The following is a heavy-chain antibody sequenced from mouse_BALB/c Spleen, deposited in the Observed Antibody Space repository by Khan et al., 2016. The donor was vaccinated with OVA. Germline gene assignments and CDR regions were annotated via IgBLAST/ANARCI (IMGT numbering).Heavy chain of an antibody. D-gene: IGHD2-3*01. J-gene: IGHJ4*01. Sequence: EVQLQESGPGLVKPSQSLSLTCTVTGYSITSDYAWNWIRQFPGNTLEWMGYISYSGSTNYNPSLKSRISITRDTSKNQFILQLNSVTTEDTATYYCARDGSRYNYAMDYWGQGTSVTDSS. CDR1: GYSITSDYA. V-gene: IGHV3-2*02. CDR2: ISYSGST. CDR3: ARDGSRYNYAMDY.